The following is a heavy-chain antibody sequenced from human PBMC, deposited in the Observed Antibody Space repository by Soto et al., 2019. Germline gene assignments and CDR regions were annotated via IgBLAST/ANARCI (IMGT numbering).Heavy chain of an antibody. D-gene: IGHD2-2*01. V-gene: IGHV3-13*01. CDR1: GFTFSSYA. Sequence: EVQLLESGGGLVQPGGSLRLSCAASGFTFSSYAMSWVRQAPGKGLEWVSAIGTAGDTYYPGSVKGRFTISRENAKNSLYLQMNSLRAGDTAVYYCARGYCSSTSCYDAFDIWGQGTMVTVSS. CDR3: ARGYCSSTSCYDAFDI. CDR2: IGTAGDT. J-gene: IGHJ3*02.